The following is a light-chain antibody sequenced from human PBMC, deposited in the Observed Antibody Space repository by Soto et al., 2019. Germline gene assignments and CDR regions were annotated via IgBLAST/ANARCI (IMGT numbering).Light chain of an antibody. CDR1: TSNIGSNF. Sequence: QSVLTQPPSVSAAPGQKVTISCSGSTSNIGSNFLSWYQQLPGTAPKLLIYENNKRPSGIPDRFSGSKSGTSATLGITGLQTGDEADYYCGTWDGSLSAGVFGGGTKVTVL. V-gene: IGLV1-51*02. CDR2: ENN. CDR3: GTWDGSLSAGV. J-gene: IGLJ3*02.